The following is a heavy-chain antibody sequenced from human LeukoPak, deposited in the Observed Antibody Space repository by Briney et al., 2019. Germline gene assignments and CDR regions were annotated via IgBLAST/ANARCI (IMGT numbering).Heavy chain of an antibody. J-gene: IGHJ5*02. CDR2: INPNSGGT. Sequence: ASVKVSCKASGYTFTSYDINWVRQATGQGLEWMGWINPNSGGTNYAQKFQGRVTMTEDTSTDTAYMELSSLRSEDTAVYYCATMLRGTIFGFDPWGQGTLVTVSS. CDR1: GYTFTSYD. V-gene: IGHV1-8*01. D-gene: IGHD3-3*01. CDR3: ATMLRGTIFGFDP.